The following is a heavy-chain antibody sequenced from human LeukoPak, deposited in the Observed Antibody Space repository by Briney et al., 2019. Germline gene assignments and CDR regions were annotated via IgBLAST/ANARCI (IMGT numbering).Heavy chain of an antibody. Sequence: SETLSLTCTVSGGSISSYYWSWIRQPPGKGLEWIGYIYYSGYTNYNPSLKSRVTISVDTPKNQFSLKLSSVTAADTAVYYCARTTMVRGTYYMDVWGKGTTVTISS. CDR1: GGSISSYY. D-gene: IGHD3-10*01. V-gene: IGHV4-59*01. J-gene: IGHJ6*03. CDR2: IYYSGYT. CDR3: ARTTMVRGTYYMDV.